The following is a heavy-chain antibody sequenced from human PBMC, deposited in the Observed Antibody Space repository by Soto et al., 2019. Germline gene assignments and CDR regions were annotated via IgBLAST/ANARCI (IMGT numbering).Heavy chain of an antibody. CDR3: AMVNNYGIPTPLDV. J-gene: IGHJ6*02. CDR1: GYIFVNYG. CDR2: ISPYSGNT. V-gene: IGHV1-18*01. D-gene: IGHD4-17*01. Sequence: QVQLVQSGDEVRKPGSSVKVSCKASGYIFVNYGIAWVRQAPGQGLEWMGWISPYSGNTHYASKVQGRLTMTTDTSTRTAYMNMGSLTSDDTGVYYCAMVNNYGIPTPLDVWGQGTTGTVSS.